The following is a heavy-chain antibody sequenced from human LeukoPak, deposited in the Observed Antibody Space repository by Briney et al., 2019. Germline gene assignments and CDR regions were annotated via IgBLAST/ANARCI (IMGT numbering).Heavy chain of an antibody. J-gene: IGHJ4*02. D-gene: IGHD4-17*01. V-gene: IGHV3-30*04. CDR3: ARDDYGETFDY. CDR1: GFTFSTYS. Sequence: GGSLRLSCAASGFTFSTYSMHWVRQAPGKGLEWVAVILYDGTTKYYADSVKGRFTISRDYSKTTLFLQMNSLRADDTAVYYCARDDYGETFDYWGQGTLVTVSS. CDR2: ILYDGTTK.